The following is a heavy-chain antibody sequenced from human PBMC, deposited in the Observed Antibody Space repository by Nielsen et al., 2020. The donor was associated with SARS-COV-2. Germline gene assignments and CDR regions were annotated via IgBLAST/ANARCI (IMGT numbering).Heavy chain of an antibody. CDR2: ISSSSSYI. D-gene: IGHD3-10*01. V-gene: IGHV3-21*01. CDR3: AKNPQITMVRGRYYYYGMDV. J-gene: IGHJ6*02. CDR1: GFTFSSYS. Sequence: GESLKISCAASGFTFSSYSMNWVRQAPGKGLEWVSSISSSSSYIYYADSVKGRFTISRDNSKNTLYLQMNSLRAEDTAVYYCAKNPQITMVRGRYYYYGMDVWGQGTTVTVSS.